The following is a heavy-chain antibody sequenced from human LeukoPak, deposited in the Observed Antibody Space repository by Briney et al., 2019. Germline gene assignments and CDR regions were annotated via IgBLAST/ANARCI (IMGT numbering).Heavy chain of an antibody. J-gene: IGHJ4*02. D-gene: IGHD3-10*01. V-gene: IGHV4-34*01. Sequence: PSETLSLTCAVYGGSFSGYYWSWIRQPPGKWLEWIGEINHSGSTNYNPSLKSRVTISVDTSKNQFSLKLSSVTAADTAVYYCAREAVTMVRGGRPFDYWGQGTLVTVSS. CDR3: AREAVTMVRGGRPFDY. CDR2: INHSGST. CDR1: GGSFSGYY.